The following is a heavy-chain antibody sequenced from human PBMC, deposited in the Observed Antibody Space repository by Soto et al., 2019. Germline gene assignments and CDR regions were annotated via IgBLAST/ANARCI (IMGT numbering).Heavy chain of an antibody. CDR2: INTDGSET. Sequence: EVQLVESGGGLVQPGGSLRLSCAASGFTFSRNWMHWVRQVPGEGLVWVSRINTDGSETNYADSVKGRFTVSRDNAKNTQYLQMNSLRVEDTAVYYCARDVEGYWGRGTLVTVSS. CDR1: GFTFSRNW. CDR3: ARDVEGY. J-gene: IGHJ4*02. V-gene: IGHV3-74*01.